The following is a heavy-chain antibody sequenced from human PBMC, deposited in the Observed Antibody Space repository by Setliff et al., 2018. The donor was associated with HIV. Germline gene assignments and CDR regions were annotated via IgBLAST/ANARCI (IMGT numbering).Heavy chain of an antibody. CDR3: ARDVMEYFGNYFDY. CDR1: GGSISSSSYY. V-gene: IGHV4-61*05. CDR2: IYYIGST. Sequence: SETLSLTCSVSGGSISSSSYYWGWIRQPPGKGLEWIGYIYYIGSTTYNPSLKSRVTISVVTSKKQFSLKLRSVTAADTALYYCARDVMEYFGNYFDYWGQGALVTVSS. J-gene: IGHJ4*02. D-gene: IGHD3-3*01.